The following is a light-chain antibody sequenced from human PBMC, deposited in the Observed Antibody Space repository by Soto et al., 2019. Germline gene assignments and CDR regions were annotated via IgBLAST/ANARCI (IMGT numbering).Light chain of an antibody. Sequence: EIVLTQSPATLSLSPGERATLSCMASQSVSSYLAWYQQKPGQAPRLLIYDASNRATGIPARFSGSGSGTDFTLTISSLEPEDFAVYYCQQRSNLPPGVFGPGTKVDIK. J-gene: IGKJ3*01. CDR2: DAS. V-gene: IGKV3-11*01. CDR3: QQRSNLPPGV. CDR1: QSVSSY.